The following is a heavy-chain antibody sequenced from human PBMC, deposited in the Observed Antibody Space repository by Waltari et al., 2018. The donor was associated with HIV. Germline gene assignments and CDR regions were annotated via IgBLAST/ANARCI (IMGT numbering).Heavy chain of an antibody. D-gene: IGHD3-3*01. CDR1: GGSISSYY. J-gene: IGHJ6*02. Sequence: QVQLQESGPGLVKPSETLSLTCTVSGGSISSYYWSWIRQPPGKGLEGIGYIYYSGSTNDNPSRKSRVTISVDTSKNQFSLKLSSVTAADTAVYYCARDRDFWSGHYYYYGMDVWGQGTTVTVSS. CDR2: IYYSGST. CDR3: ARDRDFWSGHYYYYGMDV. V-gene: IGHV4-59*01.